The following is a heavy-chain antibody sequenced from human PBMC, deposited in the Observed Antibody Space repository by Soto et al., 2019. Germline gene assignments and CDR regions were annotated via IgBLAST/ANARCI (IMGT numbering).Heavy chain of an antibody. CDR1: GGTCSRNT. V-gene: IGHV1-69*01. CDR3: ARQFDSDTTGYYYAY. CDR2: IMPIFGSA. D-gene: IGHD3-22*01. Sequence: QVQLVQSGAEVKKPGSSVKVSCKASGGTCSRNTISWVRQAPGQGLEWMGGIMPIFGSANYAQKFQGRVTITADENTRTVYMELSRLRSEDTAVYYCARQFDSDTTGYYYAYWGQGTLVTVSS. J-gene: IGHJ4*02.